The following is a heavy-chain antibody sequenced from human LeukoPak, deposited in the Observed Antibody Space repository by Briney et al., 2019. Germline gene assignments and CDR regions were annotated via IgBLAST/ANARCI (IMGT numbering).Heavy chain of an antibody. V-gene: IGHV4-34*01. Sequence: PSETLSLTCAVYGGSFSGYYWSWIRQPPGKGLEWIGEINHSGSTNYNPSLKSRVTISVDTSKNQFSLKLSSVTAADTAVYYCAREYSGYVGGFDYWGQGTLVTVSS. J-gene: IGHJ4*02. CDR2: INHSGST. CDR1: GGSFSGYY. CDR3: AREYSGYVGGFDY. D-gene: IGHD5-12*01.